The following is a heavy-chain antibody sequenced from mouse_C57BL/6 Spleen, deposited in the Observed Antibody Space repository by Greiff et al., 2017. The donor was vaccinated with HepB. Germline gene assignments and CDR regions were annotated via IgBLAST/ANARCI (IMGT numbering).Heavy chain of an antibody. CDR1: GFTFSDFY. CDR2: SRNKANDYTT. Sequence: EVKLLESGGGLVQSGRSLRLSCATSGFTFSDFYMEWVRQAPGKGLEWIAASRNKANDYTTEYSASVKGRFIVSRDTSQSILYLQMNALRAEDTAIYYCARDAPWDWYFDVWGTGTTVTVSS. J-gene: IGHJ1*03. V-gene: IGHV7-1*01. D-gene: IGHD4-1*01. CDR3: ARDAPWDWYFDV.